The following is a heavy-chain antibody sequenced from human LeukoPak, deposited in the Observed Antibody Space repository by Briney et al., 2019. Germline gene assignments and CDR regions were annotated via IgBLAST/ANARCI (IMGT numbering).Heavy chain of an antibody. CDR1: GFTFSSYA. V-gene: IGHV3-7*01. CDR3: ARGDTAMALS. D-gene: IGHD5-18*01. J-gene: IGHJ4*02. CDR2: IKQDGSEK. Sequence: PGGSLRLSCAASGFTFSSYAMSWVRQAPGKGLEWVANIKQDGSEKYYVDSVKGRFTISRDNAKNSLYLQMNSLRAEDTAVYYCARGDTAMALSWGQGTLVTVSS.